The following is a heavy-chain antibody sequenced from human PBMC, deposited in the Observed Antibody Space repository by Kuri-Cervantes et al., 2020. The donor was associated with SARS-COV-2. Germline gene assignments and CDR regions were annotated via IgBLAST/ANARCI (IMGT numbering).Heavy chain of an antibody. CDR3: ARYAHYDFWSGSDY. CDR1: GDNFIAYY. V-gene: IGHV1-2*02. J-gene: IGHJ4*02. Sequence: ASVKVSCKSSGDNFIAYYVHWVRQAPGQGLEWMGWINPNSGGTKYAQKFQGRVTMTRDTSISTAYMELSRLRSDDTAVYYCARYAHYDFWSGSDYWGQGTLVTVSS. D-gene: IGHD3-3*01. CDR2: INPNSGGT.